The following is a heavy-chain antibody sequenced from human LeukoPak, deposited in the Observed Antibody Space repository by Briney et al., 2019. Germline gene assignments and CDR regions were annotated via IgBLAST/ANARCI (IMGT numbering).Heavy chain of an antibody. J-gene: IGHJ4*02. D-gene: IGHD3-3*01. CDR2: IKSDGIST. CDR3: AKDHYWSIDY. Sequence: GSLRLSCAASGFAFSTNWMHWVRQAPGQGLVWVSRIKSDGISTDYADSVKGRFTISKDNAKNTLYLQMNSLRAEDSAVYYCAKDHYWSIDYWGQGTLVTVSS. V-gene: IGHV3-74*01. CDR1: GFAFSTNW.